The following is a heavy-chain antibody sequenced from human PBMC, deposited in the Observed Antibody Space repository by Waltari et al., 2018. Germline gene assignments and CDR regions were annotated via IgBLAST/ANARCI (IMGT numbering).Heavy chain of an antibody. D-gene: IGHD1-1*01. CDR3: ARDDRTAWNH. CDR2: IKQDGSEK. J-gene: IGHJ4*02. CDR1: GVTFSRYW. Sequence: ELQLVASGGGLVQPGGSLRLSCAASGVTFSRYWLSWVRQAPGKGLEWVANIKQDGSEKYYVDSVKGRFTISRDNAKNSLYLQMNSLRAEDTAVYYCARDDRTAWNHWGQGTLVTVSS. V-gene: IGHV3-7*01.